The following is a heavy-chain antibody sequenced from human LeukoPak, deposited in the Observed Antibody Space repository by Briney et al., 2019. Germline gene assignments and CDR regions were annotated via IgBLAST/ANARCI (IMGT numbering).Heavy chain of an antibody. V-gene: IGHV3-53*04. J-gene: IGHJ3*02. D-gene: IGHD3-22*01. Sequence: GGSLRLSCAASDFTVNSHDMTWVRQAPGKGLEWVSVIYTYGSTYYADSVKGRFTISRHNSKNTLFLQMSSLRAEDTGVYYCARDVRTDYYDSSGYHDAFDIWGQGTMVTVSS. CDR3: ARDVRTDYYDSSGYHDAFDI. CDR1: DFTVNSHD. CDR2: IYTYGST.